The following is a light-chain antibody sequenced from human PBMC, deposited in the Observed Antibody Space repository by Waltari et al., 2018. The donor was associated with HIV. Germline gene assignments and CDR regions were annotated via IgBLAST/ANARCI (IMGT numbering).Light chain of an antibody. J-gene: IGLJ2*01. CDR3: AVWDDSLTGVI. Sequence: QSVLTQPPSASGTPGQRVSISCSGSDSNIGRHYVYWYQQLAGTAPELLIYRDNQRPAGVAVRLSGAKSVSSASVAISGLRSEDGAAYFCAVWDDSLTGVIFGGKTKLTVL. CDR1: DSNIGRHY. V-gene: IGLV1-47*01. CDR2: RDN.